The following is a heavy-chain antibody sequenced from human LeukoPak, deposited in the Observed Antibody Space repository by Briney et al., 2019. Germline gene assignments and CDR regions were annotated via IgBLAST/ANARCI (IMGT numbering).Heavy chain of an antibody. Sequence: GSLRLSCAASGFSFSNFAMHWVRQAPGKGLEYVSTISENGDGTYYANSVKGRFTISRDNSKNTLYLQMGSLRAEDMAVYYCARESLSYYDSSGSYSYYFDYWGQGTLVTVSS. V-gene: IGHV3-64*01. D-gene: IGHD3-22*01. CDR3: ARESLSYYDSSGSYSYYFDY. CDR2: ISENGDGT. CDR1: GFSFSNFA. J-gene: IGHJ4*02.